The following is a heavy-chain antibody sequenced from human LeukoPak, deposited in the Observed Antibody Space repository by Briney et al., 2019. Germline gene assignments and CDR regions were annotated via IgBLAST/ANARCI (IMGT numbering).Heavy chain of an antibody. J-gene: IGHJ6*04. D-gene: IGHD6-19*01. CDR2: IYYSGST. CDR3: ARVYTSGWPRTADV. V-gene: IGHV4-59*01. Sequence: SETLSLTCTVSGGSINDYYWTWIRQPPGKGLHWLGHIYYSGSTKYNPSLNNRVTMSVDTSKNQFSLKLDAVTVADTAVYYCARVYTSGWPRTADVWGKGTRVTVSS. CDR1: GGSINDYY.